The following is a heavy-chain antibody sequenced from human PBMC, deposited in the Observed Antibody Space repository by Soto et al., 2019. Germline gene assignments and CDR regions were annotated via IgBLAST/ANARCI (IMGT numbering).Heavy chain of an antibody. CDR1: GGSFSGYD. Sequence: SETLSLTCAVYGGSFSGYDWTWIRQPPGTGLKWIGEINHSGSTNYNPSIKSRVTISVDTSKNQFSLKLTSVTAADTAVYYCARDKITGLFDYWGQGTLVT. CDR2: INHSGST. CDR3: ARDKITGLFDY. J-gene: IGHJ4*02. D-gene: IGHD2-8*02. V-gene: IGHV4-34*01.